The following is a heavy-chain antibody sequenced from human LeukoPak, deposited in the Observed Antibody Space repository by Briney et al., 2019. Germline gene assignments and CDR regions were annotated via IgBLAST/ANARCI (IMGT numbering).Heavy chain of an antibody. CDR2: INPSGGST. D-gene: IGHD5-12*01. CDR3: AREGAYDGYYYYGMDV. CDR1: GYTFTSYY. V-gene: IGHV1-46*01. Sequence: RASVEVSCKASGYTFTSYYMHWVRQAPGQGLEWMGIINPSGGSTSYAQKFQGRVTMTRDTSTSTVYMELSSLGSEDTAVYYCAREGAYDGYYYYGMDVWGQGTTVTVSS. J-gene: IGHJ6*02.